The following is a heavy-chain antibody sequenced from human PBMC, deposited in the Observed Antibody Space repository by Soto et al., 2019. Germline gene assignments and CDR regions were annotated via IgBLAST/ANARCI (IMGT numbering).Heavy chain of an antibody. Sequence: GASVKVSCKASGYTFTSYDINWVRQAPGKGLEWVSVIYSGGSTYYADSVKGRFTISRDNSKNTLYLQTNSLRAEDTAVYYCARETHSSSSLWGQGTMVTVSS. CDR2: IYSGGST. CDR1: GYTFTSYD. V-gene: IGHV3-66*01. D-gene: IGHD6-6*01. J-gene: IGHJ3*01. CDR3: ARETHSSSSL.